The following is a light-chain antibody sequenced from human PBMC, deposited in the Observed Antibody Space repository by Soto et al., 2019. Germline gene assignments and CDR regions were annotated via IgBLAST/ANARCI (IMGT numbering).Light chain of an antibody. J-gene: IGLJ3*02. CDR2: EVS. Sequence: QSALTQPASVSGSPGQSITISCTGTSSDVGGYNYVSWYQQHPGKVPKLMIYEVSYRPSGVSNRFSGSKSGNTASLTISGLKAEYEADYYCTSYTTLSTLAFAGGTKVTVL. V-gene: IGLV2-14*01. CDR3: TSYTTLSTLA. CDR1: SSDVGGYNY.